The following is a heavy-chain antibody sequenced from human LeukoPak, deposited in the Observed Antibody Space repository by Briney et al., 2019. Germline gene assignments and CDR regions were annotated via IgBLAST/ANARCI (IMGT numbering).Heavy chain of an antibody. D-gene: IGHD3-10*01. Sequence: PGGSLRLSCAASGFTFSNYWMHWVRQAPGKGLVWVSRINTDGSTTTYADSVKGRFTISRDNAKNTLYLQMNSLRAEDTAVYYCARAADYYASWIFYWGQGTLVTVAS. CDR2: INTDGSTT. J-gene: IGHJ4*02. V-gene: IGHV3-74*01. CDR3: ARAADYYASWIFY. CDR1: GFTFSNYW.